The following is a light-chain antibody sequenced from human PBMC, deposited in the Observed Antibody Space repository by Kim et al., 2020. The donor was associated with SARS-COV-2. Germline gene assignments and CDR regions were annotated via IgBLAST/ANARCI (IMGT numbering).Light chain of an antibody. CDR1: QSVSSN. CDR3: QQYSNWPYT. V-gene: IGKV3-15*01. Sequence: EIVMTQSPATLSLSPGERATLSCRASQSVSSNLAWYQQKPGQAPRLLVYGASTRATGFPARFSGSGSGTEFTLTISSLQSEDFAIYYCQQYSNWPYTFGQGTKLEI. J-gene: IGKJ2*01. CDR2: GAS.